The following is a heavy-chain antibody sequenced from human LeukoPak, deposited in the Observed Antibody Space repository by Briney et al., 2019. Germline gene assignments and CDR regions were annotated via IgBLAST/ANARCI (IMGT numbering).Heavy chain of an antibody. Sequence: PSETLSLTCAVSGYSISSAYFWGWIRQPPGKGLGWIGSIYHSGSTYYNPSLKSRVTVSVDTSKNHFSLKVGSVTAADTAVYYCARDLRYFDGTRPTPTWFDLWGQGTLVTVSS. CDR2: IYHSGST. CDR1: GYSISSAYF. CDR3: ARDLRYFDGTRPTPTWFDL. J-gene: IGHJ5*02. V-gene: IGHV4-38-2*02. D-gene: IGHD3-9*01.